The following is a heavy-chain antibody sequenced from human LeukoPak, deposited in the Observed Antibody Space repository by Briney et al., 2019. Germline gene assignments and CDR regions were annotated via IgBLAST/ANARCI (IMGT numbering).Heavy chain of an antibody. Sequence: PGGSQRLSCAASGFTFNDYNMTWIRQAPGKGLEWEWVAYITSSGRSTLYADSVKGRFTISRDNVKNPLYLQMNSLRPEDTAVYYCARVLRSVLTGTDAFDIWGQGTRVTDSS. J-gene: IGHJ3*02. CDR1: GFTFNDYN. V-gene: IGHV3-11*04. D-gene: IGHD2-21*02. CDR2: ITSSGRST. CDR3: ARVLRSVLTGTDAFDI.